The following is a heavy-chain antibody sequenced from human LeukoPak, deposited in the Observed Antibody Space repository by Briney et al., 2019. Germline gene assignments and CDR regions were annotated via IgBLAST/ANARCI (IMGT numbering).Heavy chain of an antibody. CDR3: AKVWEWELNLFDY. J-gene: IGHJ4*02. D-gene: IGHD1-26*01. CDR2: ISGSGGST. CDR1: GFTFSSYA. V-gene: IGHV3-23*01. Sequence: LSGGSLRLSCAASGFTFSSYAMSWVRQAPGKGLEWVSAISGSGGSTYYADSVKGRFTISRDNSKNTLYLQMNSLRAEDTAVYYCAKVWEWELNLFDYWGQGTLVTVSS.